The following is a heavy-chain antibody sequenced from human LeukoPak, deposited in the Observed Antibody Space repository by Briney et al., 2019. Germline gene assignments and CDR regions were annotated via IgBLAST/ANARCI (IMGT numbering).Heavy chain of an antibody. CDR2: GGSGGST. CDR3: AKMRGQYYHSYYMDA. J-gene: IGHJ6*03. V-gene: IGHV3-23*01. Sequence: GGSLRLSCAASGFIFSSYAMSWVRQAPGKGLEWISYGGSGGSTYYADSVKGRFTVSRDNSKSTLYLQMNSLTAEDTAVYYCAKMRGQYYHSYYMDAWGKGTTVTVSS. CDR1: GFIFSSYA.